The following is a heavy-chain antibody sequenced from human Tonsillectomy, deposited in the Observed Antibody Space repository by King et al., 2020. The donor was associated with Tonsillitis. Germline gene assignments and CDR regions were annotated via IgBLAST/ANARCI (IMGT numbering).Heavy chain of an antibody. J-gene: IGHJ4*02. Sequence: QLVQSGAEVKKPGASVKVSCKASGYTFNNYGITWVRQAPGQGLEWMGWISPYSGKTNSATKLQGRVTMTTATSTNTVYMELRSLRSVATAVYYCARGRSSGRGHYCDHWGQGTRVSVSS. D-gene: IGHD1-26*01. CDR2: ISPYSGKT. V-gene: IGHV1-18*01. CDR1: GYTFNNYG. CDR3: ARGRSSGRGHYCDH.